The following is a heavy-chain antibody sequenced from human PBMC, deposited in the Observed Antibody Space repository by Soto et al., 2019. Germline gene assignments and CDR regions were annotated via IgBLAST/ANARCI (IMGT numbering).Heavy chain of an antibody. J-gene: IGHJ4*02. CDR1: GFTFSSYS. Sequence: PGGSLRLSCAASGFTFSSYSMNWVRQAPGKGLEWVSYISSSSSTIYYADSVKGRFTISRDNAKNSLYLQMNSLRDEDTAVYYCATTMRLLETEYYFDYWGQGTLVTVSS. CDR2: ISSSSSTI. CDR3: ATTMRLLETEYYFDY. V-gene: IGHV3-48*02. D-gene: IGHD6-25*01.